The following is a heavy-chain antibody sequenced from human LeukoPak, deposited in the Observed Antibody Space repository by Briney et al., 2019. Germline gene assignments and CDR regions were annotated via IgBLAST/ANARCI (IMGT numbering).Heavy chain of an antibody. V-gene: IGHV1-18*01. CDR1: GYSFTNVG. Sequence: ASVKVSCKASGYSFTNVGISWVRQAPGQGLEWMGWIAAHNGNTNYAQRFQGRVTMTTDTSTTTVYMELRGLTSDDTAVYYCARNKNIVPHMTSRGNGMDVWGQGTTVTVSS. CDR3: ARNKNIVPHMTSRGNGMDV. CDR2: IAAHNGNT. D-gene: IGHD3-10*01. J-gene: IGHJ6*02.